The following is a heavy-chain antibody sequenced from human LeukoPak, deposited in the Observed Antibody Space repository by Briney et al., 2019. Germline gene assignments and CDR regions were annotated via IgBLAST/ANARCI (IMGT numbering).Heavy chain of an antibody. D-gene: IGHD6-19*01. CDR1: GFTFSSYT. Sequence: GRSLRHSCAASGFTFSSYTMHWVRQAPGKGLEWVAVISYDGSNKYYADSVKGRFTISRDNSKNTLFLQMNSLRTEDTAVYYCASLIAVTGDWFDPWGQGTLVTVSS. J-gene: IGHJ5*02. CDR3: ASLIAVTGDWFDP. CDR2: ISYDGSNK. V-gene: IGHV3-30-3*01.